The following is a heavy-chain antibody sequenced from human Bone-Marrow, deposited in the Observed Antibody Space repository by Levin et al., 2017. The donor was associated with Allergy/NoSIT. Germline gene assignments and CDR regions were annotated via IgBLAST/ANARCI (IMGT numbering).Heavy chain of an antibody. J-gene: IGHJ6*03. CDR1: GGSISGSTGVDTFY. Sequence: PSETLSLTCAVSGGSISGSTGVDTFYWSWIRQPAGKGLEWIGRIDVSGIIKSNPSLKSRVTISVDRSRNQFSLELRSVTAADTAVYFCARENDAESGNSWYRYYYYYVDVWGKGTLVTVSS. D-gene: IGHD2-8*01. CDR2: IDVSGII. V-gene: IGHV4-61*02. CDR3: ARENDAESGNSWYRYYYYYVDV.